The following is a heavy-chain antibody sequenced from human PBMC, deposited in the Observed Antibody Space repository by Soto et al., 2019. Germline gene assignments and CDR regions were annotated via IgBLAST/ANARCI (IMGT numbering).Heavy chain of an antibody. V-gene: IGHV3-30*18. CDR3: AKNGAVFAAFDI. CDR1: GFTFSSYG. D-gene: IGHD3-10*01. CDR2: ISYDGSNK. J-gene: IGHJ3*02. Sequence: GGSLRLSCAASGFTFSSYGMHWVRQAPGKGLEWVSVISYDGSNKYYADSVKGRFTISRDNSKNTLYLQMNSLRAEDTAVYYCAKNGAVFAAFDIWGQGTMVTVSS.